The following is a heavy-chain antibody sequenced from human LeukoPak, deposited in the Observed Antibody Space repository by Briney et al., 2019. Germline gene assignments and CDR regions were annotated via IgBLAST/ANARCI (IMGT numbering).Heavy chain of an antibody. CDR2: IYHSGST. V-gene: IGHV4-4*02. Sequence: PSETLSLTCAVSGGSISSRNWWSWVRQPPGKGLEWIGEIYHSGSTNYNPSLKSRVTISADKSKNQFSLKLRSVTAEDTAVYYCARISSSNWYNERGAFDVWGQGAMVTVSS. CDR1: GGSISSRNW. CDR3: ARISSSNWYNERGAFDV. D-gene: IGHD6-13*01. J-gene: IGHJ3*01.